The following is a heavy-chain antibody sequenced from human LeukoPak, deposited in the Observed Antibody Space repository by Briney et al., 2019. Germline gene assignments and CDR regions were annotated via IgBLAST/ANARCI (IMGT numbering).Heavy chain of an antibody. Sequence: SETLSLTCAVYGGSFSSYYWSWIRQPAGKGLEWVGRIHVSGSTNHNLSLKSRVTMSVDRSKNQIPLKLNSVTAADTAVYYCAREIVTVPYYMDVWGKGTTVTVS. V-gene: IGHV4-4*07. D-gene: IGHD3-16*02. J-gene: IGHJ6*03. CDR2: IHVSGST. CDR3: AREIVTVPYYMDV. CDR1: GGSFSSYY.